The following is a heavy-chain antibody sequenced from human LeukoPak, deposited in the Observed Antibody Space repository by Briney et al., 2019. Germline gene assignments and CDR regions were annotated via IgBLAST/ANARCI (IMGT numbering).Heavy chain of an antibody. CDR3: ARDPLYESGPPVDY. CDR1: GYTFTGYY. V-gene: IGHV1-2*02. CDR2: INPNGGGT. Sequence: ASVKVSCKASGYTFTGYYVHWVRQAPGQGLEWMGWINPNGGGTNYAQKFQGRVTMTRDTSISTAYMELSRLRSDDTAVYYCARDPLYESGPPVDYWGQGTLVTVSP. J-gene: IGHJ4*02. D-gene: IGHD2/OR15-2a*01.